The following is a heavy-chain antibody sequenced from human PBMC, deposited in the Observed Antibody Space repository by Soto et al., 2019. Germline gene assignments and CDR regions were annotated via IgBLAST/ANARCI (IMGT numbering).Heavy chain of an antibody. Sequence: QVQLVESGGGVVQPGRSLRLSCAASGFTFSSYAMHWVRQAPGKGLEWVAVISYDGSNKYYADSVKGRFTISRDNSKNTLYLQMNRLKAEDTAVYYCARETGYWGHRTLVTVSS. CDR3: ARETGY. J-gene: IGHJ4*01. V-gene: IGHV3-30-3*01. CDR1: GFTFSSYA. CDR2: ISYDGSNK.